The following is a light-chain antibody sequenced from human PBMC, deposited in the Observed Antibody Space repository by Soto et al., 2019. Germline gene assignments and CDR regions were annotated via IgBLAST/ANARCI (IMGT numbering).Light chain of an antibody. J-gene: IGKJ3*01. CDR3: MQGLQTLPT. Sequence: DIVLTQSPLSLPVTPGEPASISCRSSQSLLHSDGYNYLDWYLQKPGQSPQLLLYFGSKRASGIPDGCSGSGSGTTFILKISRVEPEDVGVYYCMQGLQTLPTFGPGTTVDIK. CDR2: FGS. CDR1: QSLLHSDGYNY. V-gene: IGKV2-28*01.